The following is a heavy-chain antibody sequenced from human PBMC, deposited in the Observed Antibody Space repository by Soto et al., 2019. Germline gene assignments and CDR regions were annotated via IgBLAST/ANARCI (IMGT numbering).Heavy chain of an antibody. J-gene: IGHJ5*02. CDR2: IYYSGST. D-gene: IGHD1-1*01. Sequence: SETLSLTCTVSGGSISSYYWSWVRQPPGKGLEWIEYIYYSGSTTYNPSLKSRVTISVDTSKNQFSLKLISVTAADTAVYYCARSGQRGNWFDPWGQGTLVTVSS. CDR1: GGSISSYY. CDR3: ARSGQRGNWFDP. V-gene: IGHV4-59*01.